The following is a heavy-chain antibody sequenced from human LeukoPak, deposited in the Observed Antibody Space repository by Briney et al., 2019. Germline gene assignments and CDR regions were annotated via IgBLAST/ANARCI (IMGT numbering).Heavy chain of an antibody. J-gene: IGHJ6*02. CDR1: GLTFNNYA. CDR2: ISKSGDHT. Sequence: QPEGSLRLSCAVSGLTFNNYAMSWVRQAPGKGLEWVSAISKSGDHTYYAASAKGRFTIYRDNSKNTQYLQMNSLRAEDTAVYYCATSWGPDTSAFRWGRDGMDVWGQGTTVIVS. V-gene: IGHV3-23*01. CDR3: ATSWGPDTSAFRWGRDGMDV. D-gene: IGHD3-16*01.